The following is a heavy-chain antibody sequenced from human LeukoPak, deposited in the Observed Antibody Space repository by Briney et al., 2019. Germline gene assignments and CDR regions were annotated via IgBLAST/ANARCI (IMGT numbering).Heavy chain of an antibody. J-gene: IGHJ4*02. CDR1: GGSFSGYY. V-gene: IGHV4-34*01. Sequence: PAETLSLTCAVYGGSFSGYYWSWIRQPPGKGLEWIGEINHSGSTNYNPSLKSRVTISVDTSKNQFSLKLSSVTAADTAVYYCARGRAVAGWLRYYFDYWGQGTLVTVSS. D-gene: IGHD6-19*01. CDR3: ARGRAVAGWLRYYFDY. CDR2: INHSGST.